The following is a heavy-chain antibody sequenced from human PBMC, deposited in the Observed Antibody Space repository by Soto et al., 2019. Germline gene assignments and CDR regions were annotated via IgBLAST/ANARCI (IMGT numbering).Heavy chain of an antibody. D-gene: IGHD4-17*01. CDR3: ARGWGSGDDKGDY. CDR1: GYTFTRYD. J-gene: IGHJ4*02. V-gene: IGHV1-8*01. Sequence: ASVKVSCKASGYTFTRYDINWVRQATGQGPEWMGWMKPNSGNTAYAQKYQGRVTMTRNTSISTAYMELSSLRSEDTAVYYCARGWGSGDDKGDYWGQGTQVIVSS. CDR2: MKPNSGNT.